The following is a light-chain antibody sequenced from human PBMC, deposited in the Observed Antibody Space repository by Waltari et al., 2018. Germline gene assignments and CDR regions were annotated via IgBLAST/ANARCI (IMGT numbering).Light chain of an antibody. Sequence: DIQMTHPPPPWPPPLEAEVPFTCRASQSISSYLNWYQQKPGKAPKLLIYAASSLQSGVPSRFSGSGSGTDFALTISSLQPEDFAAYYCQQSYSTPLTFGGGTKVEIK. CDR3: QQSYSTPLT. CDR2: AAS. CDR1: QSISSY. J-gene: IGKJ4*01. V-gene: IGKV1-39*01.